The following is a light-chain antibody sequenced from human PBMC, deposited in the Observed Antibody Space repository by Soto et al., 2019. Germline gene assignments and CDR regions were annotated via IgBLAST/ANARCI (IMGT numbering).Light chain of an antibody. V-gene: IGKV1-6*01. J-gene: IGKJ1*01. CDR2: AAS. CDR3: LQYYNFSWT. Sequence: AIQMTQSPSSLSASVGDRVTISCRASQDIRNTLAWYQQKPGEAPKLLIFAASNLQSGVPSRFSGSGSVTDFTLAITGLQPEDLATYYCLQYYNFSWTFGQGTKVDI. CDR1: QDIRNT.